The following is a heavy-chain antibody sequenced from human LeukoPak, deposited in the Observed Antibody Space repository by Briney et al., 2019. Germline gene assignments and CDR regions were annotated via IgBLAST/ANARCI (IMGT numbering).Heavy chain of an antibody. CDR3: ARDYTAMAKKYYYMDV. Sequence: GGSLRLSCAASGFTFSSYAMHWVRQAPGKGLELVAVISYDGSNKYYADSVKGRFTISRDNSKNTLYLQMNSLRAEDTAVYYCARDYTAMAKKYYYMDVWGKGTTVTVSS. D-gene: IGHD5-18*01. J-gene: IGHJ6*03. V-gene: IGHV3-30*04. CDR2: ISYDGSNK. CDR1: GFTFSSYA.